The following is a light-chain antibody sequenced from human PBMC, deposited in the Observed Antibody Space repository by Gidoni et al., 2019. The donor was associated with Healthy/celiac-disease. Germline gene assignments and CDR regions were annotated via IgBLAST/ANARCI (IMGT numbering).Light chain of an antibody. V-gene: IGLV1-44*01. CDR1: SSNIGSNT. CDR2: SNN. Sequence: QSVLTPPPSASGTPGPGVTISCSGSSSNIGSNTVNWYQQLPGPAPKLLIYSNNQPPSGVPDRFSGSKSGTSASLAISGLQSEDEADYYCAAWDDSLNVNYVFGTGTKVTVL. J-gene: IGLJ1*01. CDR3: AAWDDSLNVNYV.